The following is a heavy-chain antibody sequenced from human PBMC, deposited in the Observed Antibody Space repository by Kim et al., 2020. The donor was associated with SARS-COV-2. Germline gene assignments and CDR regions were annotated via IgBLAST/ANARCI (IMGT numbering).Heavy chain of an antibody. Sequence: GRSLRLSCAASGFTFSSYGMHWVRQAPGKGLEWVAVIWYDGSNKYYADSVKGRFTISRDNSKNTLYLQMNSLRAEDTAVYYCARDADIVATIFDYWGQGTLVTVSS. V-gene: IGHV3-33*08. D-gene: IGHD5-12*01. J-gene: IGHJ4*02. CDR2: IWYDGSNK. CDR3: ARDADIVATIFDY. CDR1: GFTFSSYG.